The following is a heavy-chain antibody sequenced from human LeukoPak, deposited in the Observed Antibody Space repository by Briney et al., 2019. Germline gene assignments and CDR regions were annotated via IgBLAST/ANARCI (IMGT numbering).Heavy chain of an antibody. CDR2: IYYSGST. Sequence: NPSETLSLTCTVSGGSISSYYWSWIRQPPGKGLEWVGYIYYSGSTNYNPSLKSRVTISVDTSKNQFSLKLSSVTAADTAVYYCARVGATGYYYYYMDVWGKGTTVTVSS. CDR1: GGSISSYY. J-gene: IGHJ6*03. V-gene: IGHV4-59*08. D-gene: IGHD1-26*01. CDR3: ARVGATGYYYYYMDV.